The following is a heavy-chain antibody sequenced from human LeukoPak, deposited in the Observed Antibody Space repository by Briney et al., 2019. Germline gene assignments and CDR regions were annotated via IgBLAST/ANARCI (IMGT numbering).Heavy chain of an antibody. CDR1: GFTVSSKY. V-gene: IGHV3-53*01. Sequence: GGSLRLSCVASGFTVSSKYMSWVRQAPGKGLEWVSVIYSGGSTYYGESVKGRFTISRDNSKNTVYLQMNALRAEDSTVYYCARGTVWRLGSYGLDVWGQGTTVTVSS. CDR3: ARGTVWRLGSYGLDV. D-gene: IGHD3-16*01. CDR2: IYSGGST. J-gene: IGHJ6*02.